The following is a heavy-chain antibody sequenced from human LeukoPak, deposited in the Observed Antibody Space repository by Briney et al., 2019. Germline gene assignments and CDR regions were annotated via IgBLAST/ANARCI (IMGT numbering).Heavy chain of an antibody. CDR2: INHSGST. J-gene: IGHJ5*02. D-gene: IGHD1-26*01. V-gene: IGHV4-34*01. CDR1: GGSFSGYY. Sequence: PSETLSLTCAVYGGSFSGYYWSWIRQPPGKGLEWIGEINHSGSTNYNPSLKSRATISVDTSKNQFSLKLSSVTAADTAVYYCARWVGATTGPHWFDPWGQGTLVTVSS. CDR3: ARWVGATTGPHWFDP.